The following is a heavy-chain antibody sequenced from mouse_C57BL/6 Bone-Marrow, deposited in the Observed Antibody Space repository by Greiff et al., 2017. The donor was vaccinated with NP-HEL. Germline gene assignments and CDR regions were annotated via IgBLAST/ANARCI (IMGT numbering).Heavy chain of an antibody. D-gene: IGHD1-1*01. Sequence: EVMLVESGAELVRPGASVKLSCTASGFNIKDDYMHWVKQRPEQGLEWIGWIDPENGDTEYASKFQGKATITADTSSNTAYLQLSSLTSEDTAVYYCTTNYYGSSYYFDYWGQGTTLTVSS. V-gene: IGHV14-4*01. CDR1: GFNIKDDY. CDR2: IDPENGDT. CDR3: TTNYYGSSYYFDY. J-gene: IGHJ2*01.